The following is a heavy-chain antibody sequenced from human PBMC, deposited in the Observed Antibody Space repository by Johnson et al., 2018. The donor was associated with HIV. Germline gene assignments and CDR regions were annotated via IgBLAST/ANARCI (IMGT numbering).Heavy chain of an antibody. Sequence: VQLVESGGGLVQPGGSLRLSCAASGFTFSSYAMSWVRQAPGKGLAWVSGIRCSGGSTYYADSGTGRFTISRDNSNNTLYLQINSLRAEDTAIYYCAKDAWGSNWNGIFDIWGQGTFVTVSS. CDR3: AKDAWGSNWNGIFDI. D-gene: IGHD1-1*01. CDR2: IRCSGGST. CDR1: GFTFSSYA. V-gene: IGHV3-23*04. J-gene: IGHJ3*02.